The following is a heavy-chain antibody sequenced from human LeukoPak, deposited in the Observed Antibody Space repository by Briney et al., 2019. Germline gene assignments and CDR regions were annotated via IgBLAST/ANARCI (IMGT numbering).Heavy chain of an antibody. Sequence: GGSLRLSCAASGFTFSSYSMNWVRQAPGKGLEWVSAISGSGDRTYYADSVKGRFTISRDNSKNTLYLQMNSLRAEDTAVYYCAVYGGGTMVRGVTLFDYRGRGTLVTVSS. CDR1: GFTFSSYS. J-gene: IGHJ4*02. CDR3: AVYGGGTMVRGVTLFDY. CDR2: ISGSGDRT. V-gene: IGHV3-23*01. D-gene: IGHD3-10*01.